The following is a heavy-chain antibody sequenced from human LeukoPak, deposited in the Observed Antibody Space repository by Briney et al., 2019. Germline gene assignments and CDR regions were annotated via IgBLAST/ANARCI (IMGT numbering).Heavy chain of an antibody. D-gene: IGHD3-10*01. V-gene: IGHV1-18*01. CDR2: ISAYNGNT. Sequence: ASVKVSCKASGYTFTSYGISWVRQAPGQGLEWMGWISAYNGNTNYAQKLQGRVTMTTDKSTSTAYMELRSLRTDDTAAYYWARGTSYFGSGSYYKPHLFDYWGQGTLVNASS. J-gene: IGHJ4*02. CDR1: GYTFTSYG. CDR3: ARGTSYFGSGSYYKPHLFDY.